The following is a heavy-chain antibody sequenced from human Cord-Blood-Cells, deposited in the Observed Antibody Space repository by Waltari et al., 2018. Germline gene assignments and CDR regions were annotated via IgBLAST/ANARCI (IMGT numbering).Heavy chain of an antibody. CDR2: ISAYNGNT. CDR1: GYTFTSYG. V-gene: IGHV1-18*01. Sequence: QVQLVQSGAEVKKPGASVKVSCKASGYTFTSYGISWVRQATGQGLEWMGWISAYNGNTNYAQTLQGRVTMTTDTSTSTAYMELRSLRSDDTAVYYCARDDNDFWSGYYAFDIWGQGTMVTVSS. D-gene: IGHD3-3*01. J-gene: IGHJ3*02. CDR3: ARDDNDFWSGYYAFDI.